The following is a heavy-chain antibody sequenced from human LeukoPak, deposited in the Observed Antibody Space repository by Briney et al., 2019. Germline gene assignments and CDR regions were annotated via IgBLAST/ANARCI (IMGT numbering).Heavy chain of an antibody. CDR2: INPNSGGT. CDR3: ARGPPPIQLWFPGVDYYYYMDV. D-gene: IGHD5-18*01. CDR1: GYTFTGYY. J-gene: IGHJ6*03. V-gene: IGHV1-2*04. Sequence: VASVKVSCKASGYTFTGYYMHWVRQAPGQGLEWMGWINPNSGGTNYAQKFQGWVTMTRDTSISTAYMELSSLRSEDTAVYYCARGPPPIQLWFPGVDYYYYMDVWGKGTTVTVSS.